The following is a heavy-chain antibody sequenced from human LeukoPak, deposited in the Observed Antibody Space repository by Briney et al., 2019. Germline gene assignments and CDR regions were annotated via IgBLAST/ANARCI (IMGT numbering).Heavy chain of an antibody. CDR1: GGTFSGYY. J-gene: IGHJ4*02. V-gene: IGHV4-34*08. CDR2: INHSGST. CDR3: ATSPDDGDYGAAFDY. Sequence: PSETLSLTCAVYGGTFSGYYWSWIRQPPGKGREWIGEINHSGSTNYNPSLKSRVTISVDTSKNQFSLKLSSVNAADGAIYYCATSPDDGDYGAAFDYWPEGTLVT. D-gene: IGHD4-17*01.